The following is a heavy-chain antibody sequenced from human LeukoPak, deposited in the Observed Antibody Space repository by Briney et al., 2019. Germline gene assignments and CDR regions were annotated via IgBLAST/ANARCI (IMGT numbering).Heavy chain of an antibody. Sequence: GGSLRLSCAASGFTFSSYGMHWVRQAPGKGLEWVAFIRYDGSNRYYVDSVKDRFTISRDNSKNTLYLQMNSLRAEDTAVYYCAKDNGYHYGSGSVFDYWGQGTLVTVSS. CDR1: GFTFSSYG. V-gene: IGHV3-30*02. CDR3: AKDNGYHYGSGSVFDY. J-gene: IGHJ4*02. CDR2: IRYDGSNR. D-gene: IGHD3-10*01.